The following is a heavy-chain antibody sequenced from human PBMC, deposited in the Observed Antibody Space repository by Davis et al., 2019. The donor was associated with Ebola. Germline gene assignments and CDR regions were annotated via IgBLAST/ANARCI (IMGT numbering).Heavy chain of an antibody. D-gene: IGHD4-17*01. Sequence: GASLKISCAASGFTFSGSAMHWVRQASGKGLEWVGRIRSKANSYATAYAASVKGRFTISRDDSKNTAYLQMNSLKTEDTAVYYCTITTVTLDYWGQGTLVTVSS. CDR2: IRSKANSYAT. CDR1: GFTFSGSA. V-gene: IGHV3-73*01. CDR3: TITTVTLDY. J-gene: IGHJ4*02.